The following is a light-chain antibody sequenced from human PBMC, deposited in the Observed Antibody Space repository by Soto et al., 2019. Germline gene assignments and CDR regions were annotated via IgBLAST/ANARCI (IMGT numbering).Light chain of an antibody. V-gene: IGLV4-69*01. CDR3: QTWGTGTWV. CDR2: VNSDGSH. Sequence: QAVVTQSPSASASLGASVKLTCTLSSGHSSYAIAWYQQQPEKGPRYLMKVNSDGSHSKGDGIPDRFSGSSSGAERYLTISSLQSEDEADYYCQTWGTGTWVFGGGTKLTVL. J-gene: IGLJ3*02. CDR1: SGHSSYA.